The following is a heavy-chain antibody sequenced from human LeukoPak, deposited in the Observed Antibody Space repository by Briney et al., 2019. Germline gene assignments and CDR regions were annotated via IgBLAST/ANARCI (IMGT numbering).Heavy chain of an antibody. Sequence: ASETLSLTCTVSGGSISSGSYYWSWIRQPPGQGLEWIGYIYYSGSTNYNPSLKSRVTISVDTSKNQFSLKLSSVTAADTAVYYCARGVEWEPEKYYFDYWGQGTLVTVSS. V-gene: IGHV4-61*01. J-gene: IGHJ4*02. CDR3: ARGVEWEPEKYYFDY. CDR1: GGSISSGSYY. D-gene: IGHD1-26*01. CDR2: IYYSGST.